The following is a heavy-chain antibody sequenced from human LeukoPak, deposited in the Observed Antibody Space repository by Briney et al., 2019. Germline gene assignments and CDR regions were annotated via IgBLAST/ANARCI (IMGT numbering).Heavy chain of an antibody. CDR1: GFTFRNYG. CDR3: ARVAVTTVDYYYYMDV. V-gene: IGHV3-30*02. Sequence: GGSLRLSCAASGFTFRNYGMHWVRQAPGKGLEWVAFIRYDGNDEYYADSVKGRFTISRDNSKNTLYLQMNSLRTEDTAVYYCARVAVTTVDYYYYMDVWGKGTTVTVSS. CDR2: IRYDGNDE. D-gene: IGHD4-17*01. J-gene: IGHJ6*03.